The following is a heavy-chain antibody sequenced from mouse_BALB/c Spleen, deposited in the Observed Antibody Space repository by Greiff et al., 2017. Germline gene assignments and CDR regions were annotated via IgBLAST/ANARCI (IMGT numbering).Heavy chain of an antibody. Sequence: EVQGVESGGGLVKPGGSLKLSCAASGFTFSSYAMSWVRQSPEKRLEWVAEISSGGSYTYYPDTVTGRFTISRDNAKNTLYLEMSSLRSEDTAMYYCARLLRSYFDYWGQGTTLTVSS. CDR3: ARLLRSYFDY. V-gene: IGHV5-9-4*01. CDR2: ISSGGSYT. D-gene: IGHD1-1*01. CDR1: GFTFSSYA. J-gene: IGHJ2*01.